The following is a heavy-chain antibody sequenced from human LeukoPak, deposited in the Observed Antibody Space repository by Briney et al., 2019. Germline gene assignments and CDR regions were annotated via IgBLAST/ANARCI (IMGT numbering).Heavy chain of an antibody. Sequence: ASVKVSCRASGYPFTTYYIHWVRQAPGQGLEWMGCINPKNGDSKYAQKFQGRVTMTRATSIATAYMEVSRLTSDDTAVYFCARAGYDYGDSSDFWGQGTLVTVSS. J-gene: IGHJ4*02. CDR1: GYPFTTYY. CDR2: INPKNGDS. CDR3: ARAGYDYGDSSDF. V-gene: IGHV1-2*02. D-gene: IGHD4-17*01.